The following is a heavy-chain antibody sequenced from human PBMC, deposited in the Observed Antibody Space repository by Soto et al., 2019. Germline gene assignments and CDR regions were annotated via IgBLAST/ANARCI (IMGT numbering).Heavy chain of an antibody. D-gene: IGHD1-20*01. Sequence: QVQLVESGGGVVQPGRSLGLSCAASGFTFSRYPIHWVRQAPGKGLEWVAVISYDGSNKYYADSVKGRFTISRDNSKNPLSLPMNSLAAAATAVYYSASVITGSIAYWCQGTLVTVSS. CDR1: GFTFSRYP. CDR3: ASVITGSIAY. V-gene: IGHV3-30-3*01. CDR2: ISYDGSNK. J-gene: IGHJ4*02.